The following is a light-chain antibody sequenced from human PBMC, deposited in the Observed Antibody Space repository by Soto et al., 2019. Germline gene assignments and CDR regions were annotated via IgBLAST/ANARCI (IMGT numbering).Light chain of an antibody. CDR3: QQYNNRPPWT. Sequence: EIVMTQSPATLSVSPGERATLSCRASQSVGSNLAWYQQKPGQDPRLLMYGASTRATGIPARFSGSGSGAEFTLTISSLQSEDFAVYYCQQYNNRPPWTFGQGTKVEIK. CDR2: GAS. V-gene: IGKV3-15*01. J-gene: IGKJ1*01. CDR1: QSVGSN.